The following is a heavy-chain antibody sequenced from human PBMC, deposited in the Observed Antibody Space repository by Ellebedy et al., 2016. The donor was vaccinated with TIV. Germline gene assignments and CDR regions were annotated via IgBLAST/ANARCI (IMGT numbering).Heavy chain of an antibody. D-gene: IGHD2-21*01. Sequence: GESLKISCKGSGYSFTSYWISWVRQMPGKGLEWRGRIDPSDSYTNYSPSFQGHVTISTDKSSSTAYLPWSSLKASDTAMYYCARHLGETFDYWGQGTLVTVSS. V-gene: IGHV5-10-1*01. CDR1: GYSFTSYW. CDR3: ARHLGETFDY. J-gene: IGHJ4*02. CDR2: IDPSDSYT.